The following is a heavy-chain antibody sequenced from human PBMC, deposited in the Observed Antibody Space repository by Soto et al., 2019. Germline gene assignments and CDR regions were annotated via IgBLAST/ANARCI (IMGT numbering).Heavy chain of an antibody. CDR1: GGSFSGYY. V-gene: IGHV4-34*01. CDR3: ARDKITGIFDY. Sequence: PSETLSLTCAVYGGSFSGYYCSWIRQPPGKGLEWIGEINHSGSTNYHPSLKSRVTISVDTSKNQFSLKLNSVTAADTAVYYCARDKITGIFDYWGKGTLVTVSS. D-gene: IGHD2-8*02. CDR2: INHSGST. J-gene: IGHJ4*02.